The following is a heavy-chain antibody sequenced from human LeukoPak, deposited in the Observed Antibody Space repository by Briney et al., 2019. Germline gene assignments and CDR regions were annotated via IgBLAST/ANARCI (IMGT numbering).Heavy chain of an antibody. CDR2: TRNKANSYIT. CDR3: ASIRGTFGY. J-gene: IGHJ4*02. Sequence: PGGSLRLSCAASGFTFSDHFLDWVRQAPGKGLEWVGRTRNKANSYITEYAASGKGSFTISRDDSKNSLYLQMSSLKTDDTAMYYCASIRGTFGYWGQGTLVTVSS. D-gene: IGHD1-26*01. V-gene: IGHV3-72*01. CDR1: GFTFSDHF.